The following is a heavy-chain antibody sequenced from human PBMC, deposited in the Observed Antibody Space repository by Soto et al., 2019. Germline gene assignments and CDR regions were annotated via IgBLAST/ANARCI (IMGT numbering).Heavy chain of an antibody. D-gene: IGHD2-21*02. V-gene: IGHV1-69*06. CDR1: GGTFSSYA. CDR3: ARDGAYCGGDCYSGWFDP. J-gene: IGHJ5*02. Sequence: SSVKVSCKDSGGTFSSYAISWVRQAPGQGLEWMGGIIPIFGTANYAQKFQGRVTITADKSTSTAYMELSSLRSEDTAVYYCARDGAYCGGDCYSGWFDPWGQGTLVTVSS. CDR2: IIPIFGTA.